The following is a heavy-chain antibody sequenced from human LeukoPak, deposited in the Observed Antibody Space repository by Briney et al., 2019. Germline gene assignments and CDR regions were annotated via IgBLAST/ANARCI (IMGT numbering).Heavy chain of an antibody. Sequence: GGSLRLSCAASGFTFSSYSMNWVRQAPGKGLEWVSSISSSSSYIYYADSVKGRFTISRDNSKNTLYLQMNSLRAEDTAVYYCAKDSEDTMIVVVMSYWGQGTLVTVSS. J-gene: IGHJ4*02. CDR3: AKDSEDTMIVVVMSY. CDR1: GFTFSSYS. D-gene: IGHD3-22*01. V-gene: IGHV3-21*04. CDR2: ISSSSSYI.